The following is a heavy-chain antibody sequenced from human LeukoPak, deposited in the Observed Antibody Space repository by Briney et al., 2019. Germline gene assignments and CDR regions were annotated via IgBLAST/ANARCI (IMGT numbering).Heavy chain of an antibody. CDR1: GFTFSSYS. Sequence: GGSLRLSCAASGFTFSSYSMNWVRQAPGKGLEWVSSISSSSSYIYYADSVKGRFTISRDNAKNSLYLQMNSLRSEDTAVYYCARGHYYDSSGDYYRAAFDIWGQGTKVTVSS. J-gene: IGHJ3*02. CDR2: ISSSSSYI. V-gene: IGHV3-21*04. D-gene: IGHD3-22*01. CDR3: ARGHYYDSSGDYYRAAFDI.